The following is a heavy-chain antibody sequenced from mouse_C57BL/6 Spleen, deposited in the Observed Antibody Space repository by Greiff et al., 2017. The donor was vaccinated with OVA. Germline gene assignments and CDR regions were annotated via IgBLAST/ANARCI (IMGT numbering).Heavy chain of an antibody. CDR1: GFTFSSYA. D-gene: IGHD2-10*01. V-gene: IGHV5-4*01. CDR2: ISDGGSYT. J-gene: IGHJ1*03. Sequence: DVMLVESGGGLVKPGGSLKLSCAASGFTFSSYAMSWVRQTPEKRLEWVATISDGGSYTYYPDNVKGRFTISRDNAKNNLYLQMSHLKSEDTAMYYCARDRLPGGYFDVWGTGTTVTVSS. CDR3: ARDRLPGGYFDV.